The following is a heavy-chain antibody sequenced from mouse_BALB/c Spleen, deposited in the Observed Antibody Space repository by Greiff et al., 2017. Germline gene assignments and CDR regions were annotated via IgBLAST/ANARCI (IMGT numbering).Heavy chain of an antibody. CDR3: ARHEDEDYYGSSFYAMDY. J-gene: IGHJ4*01. Sequence: VQLQQSGAELVKPGASVKLSCKASGYTFTEYIIHWVKQRSGQGLEWIGWFYPGSGSIKYNEKFKDKATLTADKSSSTVYMGLSRLTSEDSAVYFCARHEDEDYYGSSFYAMDYWGQGTSVTVSS. CDR2: FYPGSGSI. V-gene: IGHV1-62-2*01. D-gene: IGHD1-1*01. CDR1: GYTFTEYI.